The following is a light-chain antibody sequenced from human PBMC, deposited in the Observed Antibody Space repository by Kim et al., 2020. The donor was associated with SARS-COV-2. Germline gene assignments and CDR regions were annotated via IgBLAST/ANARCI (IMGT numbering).Light chain of an antibody. J-gene: IGKJ2*01. CDR1: QGIRND. V-gene: IGKV1-17*01. CDR3: VQYNSYPYT. CDR2: TAS. Sequence: DIQMTQSPSSLSASVGDRDTITCRTSQGIRNDLGWYQQKPGKAPKRLIYTASSLQSGVPSRFRGSGSGTESTLTIICLKPEDLATCYCVQYNSYPYTLGKGNKLE.